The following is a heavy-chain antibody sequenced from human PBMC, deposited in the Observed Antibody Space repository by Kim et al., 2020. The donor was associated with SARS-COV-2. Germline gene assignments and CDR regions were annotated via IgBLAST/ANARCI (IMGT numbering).Heavy chain of an antibody. CDR2: IDSDGSST. CDR1: GFAFSPYG. Sequence: GGSLRLSCAASGFAFSPYGMHWVRQAPGQGLMWVSHIDSDGSSTSYADAVLGRFTISRDNAKNTLYLQMNSLRAEDTAMYYCTRDNSQRGDHWGEG. V-gene: IGHV3-74*01. D-gene: IGHD1-26*01. CDR3: TRDNSQRGDH. J-gene: IGHJ1*01.